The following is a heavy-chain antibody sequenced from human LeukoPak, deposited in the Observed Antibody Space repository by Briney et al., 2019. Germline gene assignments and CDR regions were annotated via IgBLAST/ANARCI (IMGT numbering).Heavy chain of an antibody. CDR2: MNPNSGNT. V-gene: IGHV1-8*01. J-gene: IGHJ4*02. CDR3: ATRAWGAAAGIPYY. D-gene: IGHD6-13*01. Sequence: ASVKVSCKASGYTFTSYDINWVRQATGQGLEWMGWMNPNSGNTGYAQKFQGRVTMTRNTSISTAYMELSSLRSEDTAVYYCATRAWGAAAGIPYYWGQGTLVTVSS. CDR1: GYTFTSYD.